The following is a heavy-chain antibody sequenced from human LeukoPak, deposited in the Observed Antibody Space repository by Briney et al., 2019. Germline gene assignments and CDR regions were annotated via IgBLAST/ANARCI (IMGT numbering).Heavy chain of an antibody. CDR2: INHSGST. D-gene: IGHD2-15*01. Sequence: SETLSLTCAVYGGSFSGYYWSWIRQPPGKGLEWIGEINHSGSTNYNPSLKSRVTISVDTSKNQFSLKLSSVTAADTAVYYCARGGYCSGGSCYSRPPFDYWGQGTLVTVSS. V-gene: IGHV4-34*01. CDR3: ARGGYCSGGSCYSRPPFDY. J-gene: IGHJ4*02. CDR1: GGSFSGYY.